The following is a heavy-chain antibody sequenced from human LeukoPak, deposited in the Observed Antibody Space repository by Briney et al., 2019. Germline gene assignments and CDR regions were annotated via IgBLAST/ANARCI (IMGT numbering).Heavy chain of an antibody. CDR1: GYTFISYG. V-gene: IGHV1-18*01. CDR3: ARMLWFGELFPLSFDY. D-gene: IGHD3-10*01. CDR2: ISAYNGNT. Sequence: ASVKVSCKASGYTFISYGISWVRQAPGQGLEWMGWISAYNGNTNYAQKLQGRVTMTTDTSTSTAYMELRSLRSDDTAVYYCARMLWFGELFPLSFDYWGQGTLVTVSS. J-gene: IGHJ4*02.